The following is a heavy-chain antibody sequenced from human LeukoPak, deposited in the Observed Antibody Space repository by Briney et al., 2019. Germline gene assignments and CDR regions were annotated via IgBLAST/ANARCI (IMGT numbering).Heavy chain of an antibody. CDR2: IYYSGST. D-gene: IGHD3-3*01. V-gene: IGHV4-31*03. CDR3: ARARTIFGVVRD. Sequence: SETLSLTCTVPGGSISSGDYYWSWIRQHPGKGLEWIGYIYYSGSTYYNPSLKSRVTISVDTSKNQFSLKLSSVTAADTAVYYCARARTIFGVVRDWGQGTLVTVSS. CDR1: GGSISSGDYY. J-gene: IGHJ4*02.